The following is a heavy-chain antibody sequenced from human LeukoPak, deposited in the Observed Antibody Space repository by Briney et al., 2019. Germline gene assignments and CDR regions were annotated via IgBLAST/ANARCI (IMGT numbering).Heavy chain of an antibody. CDR2: ISWNSGSI. J-gene: IGHJ4*02. D-gene: IGHD4-17*01. V-gene: IGHV3-9*01. CDR3: ARDLGTTVNQD. Sequence: PGGSLRLSCAASGFTFDDYAMHWVRQAPGKGLEWVSGISWNSGSIGYADSVKGRFTISRDNAKNSLSLQMNSLRDEDTAVYYCARDLGTTVNQDWGQGTLVAVSS. CDR1: GFTFDDYA.